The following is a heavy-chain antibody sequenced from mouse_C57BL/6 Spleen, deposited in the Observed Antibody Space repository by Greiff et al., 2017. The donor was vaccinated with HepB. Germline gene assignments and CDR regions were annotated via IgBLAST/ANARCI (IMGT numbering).Heavy chain of an antibody. CDR2: INPNYGTT. V-gene: IGHV1-39*01. CDR3: ARSGYCGSSPPWFAY. J-gene: IGHJ3*01. Sequence: VQLQQSGPELVKPGASVKISCKASGYSFTDYNMNWVKQSNGKSLEWIGVINPNYGTTSYNQKFKGKATLTVDQSSSTAYMQLNSLTSEDSAVYYWARSGYCGSSPPWFAYWGQGTLVTVSA. CDR1: GYSFTDYN. D-gene: IGHD1-1*01.